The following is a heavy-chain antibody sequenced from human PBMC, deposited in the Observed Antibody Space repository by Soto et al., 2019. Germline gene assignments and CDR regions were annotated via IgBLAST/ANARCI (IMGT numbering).Heavy chain of an antibody. J-gene: IGHJ6*02. CDR2: ISSSSSYT. D-gene: IGHD3-3*01. V-gene: IGHV3-11*06. CDR3: ARVRGVVTYGAYGMDV. CDR1: GFTFSDYY. Sequence: GGSLRLSCAASGFTFSDYYMSWIRQAPGKGLEWVSYISSSSSYTNYADSVKGRFTISRDNAKNSLYLQMNSLRAEDTAVYYCARVRGVVTYGAYGMDVWGQGTTVTVPS.